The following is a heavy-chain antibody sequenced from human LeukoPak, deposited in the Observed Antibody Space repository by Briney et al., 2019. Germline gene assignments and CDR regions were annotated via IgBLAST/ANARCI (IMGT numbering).Heavy chain of an antibody. Sequence: SETLSLTCSVSGNSISNNYWGWIRQPPGKGLGWIGYIYDSGSTSYNPSLKSRVTISVDTSKNQFSLKVSSVTAADTAVYYCARAWSGYSSLDYWGQGTQVTVSS. CDR1: GNSISNNY. D-gene: IGHD3-3*01. CDR3: ARAWSGYSSLDY. V-gene: IGHV4-59*01. J-gene: IGHJ4*02. CDR2: IYDSGST.